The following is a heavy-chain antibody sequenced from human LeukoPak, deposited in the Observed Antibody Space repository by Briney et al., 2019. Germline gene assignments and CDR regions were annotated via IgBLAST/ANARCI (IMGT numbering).Heavy chain of an antibody. J-gene: IGHJ4*02. CDR3: AREGPYSNSYSYFDS. CDR2: IHRSGDT. D-gene: IGHD3-22*01. V-gene: IGHV4-38-2*02. CDR1: TYSISSGYY. Sequence: SETLSLTCTVSTYSISSGYYWGWIRQPPGKGLEWIGSIHRSGDTYYNPSLKSRVTISVDTSKNQFSLKLNSVTAADTAVYYCAREGPYSNSYSYFDSWGLGTLVTVSS.